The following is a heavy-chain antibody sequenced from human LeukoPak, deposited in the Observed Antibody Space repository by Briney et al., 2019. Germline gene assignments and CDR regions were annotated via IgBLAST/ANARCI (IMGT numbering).Heavy chain of an antibody. CDR1: GGSFSGYY. CDR3: AREAGFSGNARGLDY. Sequence: SETLSLTCAVYGGSFSGYYWSWIRQPPGKGLEWIGEINHSGGTNYTPSLKNRLTISVDTSKNQFSLILTSVTAADTAIYYCAREAGFSGNARGLDYWGQGSLVTVSS. CDR2: INHSGGT. J-gene: IGHJ4*02. V-gene: IGHV4-34*01. D-gene: IGHD5-12*01.